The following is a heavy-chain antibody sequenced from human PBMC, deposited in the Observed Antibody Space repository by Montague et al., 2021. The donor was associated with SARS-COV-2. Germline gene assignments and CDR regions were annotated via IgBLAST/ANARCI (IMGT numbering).Heavy chain of an antibody. D-gene: IGHD2-21*01. J-gene: IGHJ4*02. CDR1: GFTFSSYA. V-gene: IGHV3-23*01. Sequence: SLRLSCAASGFTFSSYAMSWVRQASGKGPEWVSSISGSGDSTYYADSVKGRFTISRDNSKNTLYLQMNSLRAEDTAVYYCAKLHTVVGYFFMESDHWGQGTLGTVSS. CDR3: AKLHTVVGYFFMESDH. CDR2: ISGSGDST.